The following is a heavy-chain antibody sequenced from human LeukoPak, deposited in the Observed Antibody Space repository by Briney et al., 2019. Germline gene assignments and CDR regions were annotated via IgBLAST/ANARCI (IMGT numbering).Heavy chain of an antibody. J-gene: IGHJ5*01. V-gene: IGHV3-21*01. CDR3: ARGALDAATPFDS. CDR1: GFTFSTYS. Sequence: PGGSLRLSCAASGFTFSTYSMNWVRQAPGKGLEWVSSISSSSSYIYYAGSLKGRFTISRDNAKKSVYLQMNGLRAEDTAVYYCARGALDAATPFDSWGQGTLVTVSS. CDR2: ISSSSSYI. D-gene: IGHD2-15*01.